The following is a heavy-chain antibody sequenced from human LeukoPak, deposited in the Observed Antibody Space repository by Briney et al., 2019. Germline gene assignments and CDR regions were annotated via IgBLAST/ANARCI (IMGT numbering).Heavy chain of an antibody. D-gene: IGHD2-2*01. CDR3: AREDIVVVPAATQDFDY. J-gene: IGHJ4*02. CDR1: GFTFSSYS. CDR2: ISSSSSYI. Sequence: GGSLRLSCAASGFTFSSYSMNWVRQAPGTGLEWVSSISSSSSYIYYADSVKGRFTISRDNAKNSLYLQMNSLRAEDTAVYYCAREDIVVVPAATQDFDYWGQGTLVTVSS. V-gene: IGHV3-21*01.